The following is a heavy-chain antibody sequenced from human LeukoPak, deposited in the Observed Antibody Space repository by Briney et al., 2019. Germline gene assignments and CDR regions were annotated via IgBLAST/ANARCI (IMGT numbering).Heavy chain of an antibody. Sequence: PLASVKVSCTASGYTFTSYGISWVRQAPGQGLEWMGWISAYNGNTNYAQKLQGRVTMTTDTSTSTAYMELRSLRSDDTAVYYCARVRLSHPLPSYYYDSSGYPRNWFDPWGQGTLVTVSS. J-gene: IGHJ5*02. CDR3: ARVRLSHPLPSYYYDSSGYPRNWFDP. CDR1: GYTFTSYG. V-gene: IGHV1-18*01. CDR2: ISAYNGNT. D-gene: IGHD3-22*01.